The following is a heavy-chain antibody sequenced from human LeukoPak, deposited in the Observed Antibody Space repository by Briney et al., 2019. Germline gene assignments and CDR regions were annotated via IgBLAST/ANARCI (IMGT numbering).Heavy chain of an antibody. J-gene: IGHJ4*02. CDR2: IRQDGSQK. V-gene: IGHV3-7*01. D-gene: IGHD3-22*01. CDR1: GFTFSSYW. Sequence: GGSLRLSCAASGFTFSSYWMSWVRQAPGKGLEWVANIRQDGSQKNYVDSVKGRFTISRDNAQNSLYLQMNSLRAEDTAVYYCARDRGYYVFDYWGQGTLVTVSS. CDR3: ARDRGYYVFDY.